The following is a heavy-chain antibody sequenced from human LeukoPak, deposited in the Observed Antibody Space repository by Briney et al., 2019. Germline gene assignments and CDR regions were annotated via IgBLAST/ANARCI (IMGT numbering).Heavy chain of an antibody. J-gene: IGHJ5*02. CDR2: INPKSGGT. D-gene: IGHD3-10*01. CDR1: GYSFTAYY. CDR3: ARDGMFYYGTDSYYTGGWFDP. Sequence: ASVKVSFKTSGYSFTAYYIHWMRQAPGQGLEWMGWINPKSGGTNYAQKFQGRVTMTRDTSNSTAYMDLSSLRSDDTAVYYCARDGMFYYGTDSYYTGGWFDPWGQGTLVTVSS. V-gene: IGHV1-2*02.